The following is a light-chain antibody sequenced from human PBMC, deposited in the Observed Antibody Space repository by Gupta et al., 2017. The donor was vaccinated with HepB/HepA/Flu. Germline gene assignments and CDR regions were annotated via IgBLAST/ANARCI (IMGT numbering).Light chain of an antibody. V-gene: IGKV3-11*01. CDR1: QSVNSY. CDR2: DAS. J-gene: IGKJ3*01. Sequence: EIALTQSPATLSLSPGERATIPCRASQSVNSYLAWYLQKPGQAPRLLIYDASSRATGIPARFSGSGSGTDFTLTISSLEPEDFAVYYCQQRGNWPFTFGPGTKVDI. CDR3: QQRGNWPFT.